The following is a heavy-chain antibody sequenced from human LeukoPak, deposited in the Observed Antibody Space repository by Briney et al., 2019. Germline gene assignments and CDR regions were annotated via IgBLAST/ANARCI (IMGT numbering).Heavy chain of an antibody. J-gene: IGHJ4*02. D-gene: IGHD4/OR15-4a*01. V-gene: IGHV3-74*01. CDR2: IHSDGIGT. CDR1: GXTFSSYW. Sequence: PGGSLRLSCATSGXTFSSYWVHWVRQAPGKGLVWVARIHSDGIGTTYADSVKGRFTISRDNAKNTVSLQMNSLRAEDTAVYYCARGGAGCFDYWGQGALVTVSS. CDR3: ARGGAGCFDY.